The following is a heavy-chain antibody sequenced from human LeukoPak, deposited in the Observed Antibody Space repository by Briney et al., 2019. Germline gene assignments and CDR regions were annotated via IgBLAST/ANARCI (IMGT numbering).Heavy chain of an antibody. CDR3: ASNYYASSGNY. J-gene: IGHJ4*02. V-gene: IGHV4-59*01. Sequence: SETLSLTCTVSGGSISSYYWSWIRQPPGKGLEWIGYIYYSGSTNYNPSLKSRVTISVDTSKNQFSLKLSSVTAADTAVYYCASNYYASSGNYWGQGTLVTVSS. CDR1: GGSISSYY. CDR2: IYYSGST. D-gene: IGHD3-22*01.